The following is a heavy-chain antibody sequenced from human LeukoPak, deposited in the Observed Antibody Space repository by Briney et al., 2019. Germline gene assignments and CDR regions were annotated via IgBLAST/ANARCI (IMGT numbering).Heavy chain of an antibody. CDR1: GFTFSSYG. Sequence: PGGSLRLSCAASGFTFSSYGMNWVRQAPGKGLEWVSSISSTRSYIYYADSVKGRFTISRDNAKNSLYLQMNSLRAEDTAVYYCARDRVAAARQPVDYWGQGTLVTVSS. D-gene: IGHD2-2*01. J-gene: IGHJ4*02. CDR3: ARDRVAAARQPVDY. V-gene: IGHV3-21*01. CDR2: ISSTRSYI.